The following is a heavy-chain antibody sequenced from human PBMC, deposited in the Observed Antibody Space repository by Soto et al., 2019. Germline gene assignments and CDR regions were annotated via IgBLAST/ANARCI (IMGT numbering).Heavy chain of an antibody. D-gene: IGHD6-13*01. CDR3: ARSLGLAAAGGLDN. CDR2: ISGSGGHT. Sequence: QVQLVESGGDLVKPGGSLRLSCAASGFMFSDYHMSWIRQAPGKGLEWVSFISGSGGHTHYADSAKGRFTISRDSAQNSVSLQMNSLRAEDTGVYYCARSLGLAAAGGLDNWGQGALVTVSS. V-gene: IGHV3-11*06. CDR1: GFMFSDYH. J-gene: IGHJ4*02.